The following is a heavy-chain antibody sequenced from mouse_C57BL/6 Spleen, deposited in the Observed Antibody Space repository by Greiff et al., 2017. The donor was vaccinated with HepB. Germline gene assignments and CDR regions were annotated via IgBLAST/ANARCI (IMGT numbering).Heavy chain of an antibody. V-gene: IGHV5-17*01. J-gene: IGHJ1*03. CDR3: ARPITTVVAPAFDV. D-gene: IGHD1-1*01. CDR1: GFTFSDYG. Sequence: EVQLVESGGGLVKPGGSLKLSCAASGFTFSDYGMHWVRQAPEKGLEWVAYISSGSSTIYYADTVKGRFTISRDNAKNTLFLKMTSLRSEDTAMYYCARPITTVVAPAFDVWGTGTTVTVSS. CDR2: ISSGSSTI.